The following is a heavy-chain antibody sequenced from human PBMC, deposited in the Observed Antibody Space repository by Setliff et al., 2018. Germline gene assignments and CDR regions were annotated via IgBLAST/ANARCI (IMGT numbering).Heavy chain of an antibody. V-gene: IGHV3-73*01. CDR1: GFTFSAHY. CDR3: ARVYAYSYGFDY. J-gene: IGHJ4*02. Sequence: QPGGSLRLSCAASGFTFSAHYMDWLRQASVKGLEWIGRIRGRTDNYATAYAASVRGRFTISRDDSKNTAYLQMNGLKTEDRAVYYCARVYAYSYGFDYWGQGTPVTVSS. CDR2: IRGRTDNYAT. D-gene: IGHD3-16*01.